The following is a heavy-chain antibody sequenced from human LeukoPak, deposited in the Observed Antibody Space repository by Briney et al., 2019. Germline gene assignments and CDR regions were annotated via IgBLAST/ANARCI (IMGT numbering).Heavy chain of an antibody. Sequence: PGGSLRLSCAASGFTFSSYWMTWVRQAPGKGLEWVANIKQDGSKKNYADSVKGRFTISRDNAKNSLYLQMNSLRAEDTALYYCAKDIRGVTTFEGYFDYWGQGTLVTVSS. D-gene: IGHD3-16*01. V-gene: IGHV3-7*03. CDR1: GFTFSSYW. CDR3: AKDIRGVTTFEGYFDY. CDR2: IKQDGSKK. J-gene: IGHJ4*02.